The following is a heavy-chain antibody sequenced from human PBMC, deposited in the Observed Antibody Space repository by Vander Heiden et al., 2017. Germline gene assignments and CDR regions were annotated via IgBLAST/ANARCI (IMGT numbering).Heavy chain of an antibody. CDR1: VGNFSSYA. D-gene: IGHD5-18*01. V-gene: IGHV1-69*01. CDR2: IIPIFGTA. CDR3: ARVGARYSYGSNWFDP. Sequence: QVQLVQSGAEVKKPGSSVKVSCKASVGNFSSYAISWVRQAPGQGLEWMGGIIPIFGTANYAQKFQGRVTITADESTSTAYMELSSLRSEDTAVYYCARVGARYSYGSNWFDPWGQGTLVTVSS. J-gene: IGHJ5*02.